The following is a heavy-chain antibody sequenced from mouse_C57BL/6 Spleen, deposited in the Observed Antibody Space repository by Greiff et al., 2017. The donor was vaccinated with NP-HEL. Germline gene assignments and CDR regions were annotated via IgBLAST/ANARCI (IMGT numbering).Heavy chain of an antibody. D-gene: IGHD2-4*01. CDR3: ARCSDYGGWYFDV. CDR1: GYAFSSYW. CDR2: IYPGDGDT. J-gene: IGHJ1*03. Sequence: VQLQQSGAELVKPGASVKISCKASGYAFSSYWMNWVKQRPGKGLEWIGQIYPGDGDTNYNGKFKGKATLTADKSSSTAYMQLSSLTSEDSAVYFCARCSDYGGWYFDVWGTGTTVTVSS. V-gene: IGHV1-80*01.